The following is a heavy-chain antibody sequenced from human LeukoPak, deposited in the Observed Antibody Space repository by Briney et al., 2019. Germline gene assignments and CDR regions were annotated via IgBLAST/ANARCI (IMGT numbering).Heavy chain of an antibody. J-gene: IGHJ4*02. D-gene: IGHD6-13*01. CDR1: GFPFSSYA. V-gene: IGHV3-23*01. Sequence: GGSLRLSCAASGFPFSSYAMSWVRRAPGKGLEWVSAISGSGGSTYYADSVKGRFTISRDNSKNTLYLQMNSLRAEDTAVYYCAKQQQLVQFDYWGQGTLVTVSS. CDR3: AKQQQLVQFDY. CDR2: ISGSGGST.